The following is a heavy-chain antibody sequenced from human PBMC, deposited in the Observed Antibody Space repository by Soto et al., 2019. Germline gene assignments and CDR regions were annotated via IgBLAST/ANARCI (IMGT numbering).Heavy chain of an antibody. CDR1: AYTFTSYG. CDR2: INADNGNT. J-gene: IGHJ4*02. Sequence: ASVKVSCTPSAYTFTSYGILWLRQDPGQRLEWMGWINADNGNTNYSQKFQGRVTITRDTSASTAYMELSSLRSEDTAVYYCARSAPPIDYWGQGTLVTVSS. CDR3: ARSAPPIDY. V-gene: IGHV1-3*01.